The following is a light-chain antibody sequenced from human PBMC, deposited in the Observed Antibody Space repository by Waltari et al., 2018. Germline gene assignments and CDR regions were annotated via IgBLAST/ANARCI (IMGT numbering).Light chain of an antibody. CDR3: QQRGSWPLT. CDR2: NAS. V-gene: IGKV3-11*01. CDR1: QSISTY. J-gene: IGKJ4*01. Sequence: IVLTQSPATLSLSPGERATLSCRASQSISTYLAWYQQKPGQAPRLLMDNASNRTTGIPARFSGSGTGTDFTLTVSSLEPEDFAVYYCQQRGSWPLTFGGGTKVEIK.